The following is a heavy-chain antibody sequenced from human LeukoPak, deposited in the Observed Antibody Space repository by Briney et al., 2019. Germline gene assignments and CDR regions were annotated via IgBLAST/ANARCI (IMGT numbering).Heavy chain of an antibody. CDR1: GGSISSSSYY. J-gene: IGHJ4*02. D-gene: IGHD4-17*01. CDR3: ARHDYGEINYFDY. Sequence: SETLPLTCTVAGGSISSSSYYWGWIRQPPGKGLEWIGSIYYSGSTYYNPSLKSRVTISVDTSKNQFSLKLSSVTAADTAVYYCARHDYGEINYFDYWGQGTLVTVSS. CDR2: IYYSGST. V-gene: IGHV4-39*01.